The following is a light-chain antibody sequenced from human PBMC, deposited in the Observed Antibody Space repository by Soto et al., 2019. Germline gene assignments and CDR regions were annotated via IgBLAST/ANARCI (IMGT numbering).Light chain of an antibody. V-gene: IGKV1-39*01. CDR3: QQSYTTWT. CDR2: AAS. J-gene: IGKJ1*01. Sequence: DIQMTQSPSSLSASVGDRVTITCRASQSISSYLNWYQQKPGKAPKLLIYAASSLQSGVPSSFSGSGSGTDFTLTISSLQPEDFATYYCQQSYTTWTFGQWTKVDIK. CDR1: QSISSY.